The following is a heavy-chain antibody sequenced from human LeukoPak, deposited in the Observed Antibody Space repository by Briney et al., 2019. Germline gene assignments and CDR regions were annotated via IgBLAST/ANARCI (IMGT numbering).Heavy chain of an antibody. D-gene: IGHD6-13*01. CDR1: GFTFSSYR. J-gene: IGHJ6*03. CDR2: ISSSSSTI. CDR3: ARALDEYSSSWYPYYYYYYYMDV. V-gene: IGHV3-48*01. Sequence: GGSLRLSCAASGFTFSSYRMNWVRQAPGKGLEWVSYISSSSSTIYYADSVKGRFTISRDNAKNSLYLQMNSLRAEDTAVYYCARALDEYSSSWYPYYYYYYYMDVWGKGTTVTVSS.